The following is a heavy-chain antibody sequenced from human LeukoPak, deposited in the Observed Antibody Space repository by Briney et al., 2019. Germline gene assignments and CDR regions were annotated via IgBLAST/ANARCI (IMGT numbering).Heavy chain of an antibody. Sequence: GESQKISCQSSGFSFTSYWIGWVRQMPGKGLEWMGIIYPGDSDTRYSPSFQGQVTISADKSISTAYLQWSSLKASDTAMYYCARHREGWFDPWGQGTLVTVSS. CDR3: ARHREGWFDP. CDR1: GFSFTSYW. J-gene: IGHJ5*02. V-gene: IGHV5-51*01. CDR2: IYPGDSDT.